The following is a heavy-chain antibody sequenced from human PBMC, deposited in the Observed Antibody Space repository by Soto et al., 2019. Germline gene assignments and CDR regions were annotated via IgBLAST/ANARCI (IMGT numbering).Heavy chain of an antibody. V-gene: IGHV3-48*01. J-gene: IGHJ4*02. CDR3: ARGPVWLLGVPYYY. Sequence: GGSLRLSCAASGFTFSSYSMNWVRQAPGKGLEWVSYISSSSSTIYYADSVKGRFTISRDNAKNSLYLQMNSLRAEDTAVYYCARGPVWLLGVPYYYWAQGTLVTCSS. CDR1: GFTFSSYS. CDR2: ISSSSSTI. D-gene: IGHD3-22*01.